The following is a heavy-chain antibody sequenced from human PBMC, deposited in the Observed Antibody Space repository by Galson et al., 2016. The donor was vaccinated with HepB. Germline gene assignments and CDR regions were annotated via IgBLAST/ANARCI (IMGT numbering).Heavy chain of an antibody. D-gene: IGHD6-6*01. CDR1: GFAFRNFG. J-gene: IGHJ6*03. V-gene: IGHV3-30*18. CDR2: ISYDGNYK. Sequence: SLRLSCAASGFAFRNFGMHWVRQAPGKGLEWVAFISYDGNYKYYADAVKGRFTISRDDSKNTVFLQMSSLRAEDTAVYYCAKSGISSSYQYMDVWGTGTTVSVSS. CDR3: AKSGISSSYQYMDV.